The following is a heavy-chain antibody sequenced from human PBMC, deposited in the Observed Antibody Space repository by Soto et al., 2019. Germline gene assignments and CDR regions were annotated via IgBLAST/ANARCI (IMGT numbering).Heavy chain of an antibody. V-gene: IGHV3-21*01. CDR3: ARDIWSYSNAYGYFDY. CDR2: ISSSSSYI. Sequence: PGGSLRLSCAASGFTFSSYSMNWVRQAPGKGLEWVSSISSSSSYIYYADSVKGRFTISRDNAKNSLYLQMNSLRAEDTAVYYCARDIWSYSNAYGYFDYWGQGTLVTVSS. J-gene: IGHJ4*02. CDR1: GFTFSSYS. D-gene: IGHD4-4*01.